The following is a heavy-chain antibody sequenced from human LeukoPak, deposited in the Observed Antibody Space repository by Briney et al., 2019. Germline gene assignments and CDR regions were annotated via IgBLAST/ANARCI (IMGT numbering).Heavy chain of an antibody. Sequence: SETLSLTCTVSGGSISSSSYYWGWIRQPPGKGLEWIGSIYYSGSTYYNPSLKSRVTISVDTSKNQFSLKLSPVTAADTAVYYCARASLPSRVESYYDFWSGYYAGRVYYFDYWGQGTLVTVSS. CDR3: ARASLPSRVESYYDFWSGYYAGRVYYFDY. CDR1: GGSISSSSYY. V-gene: IGHV4-39*07. J-gene: IGHJ4*02. CDR2: IYYSGST. D-gene: IGHD3-3*01.